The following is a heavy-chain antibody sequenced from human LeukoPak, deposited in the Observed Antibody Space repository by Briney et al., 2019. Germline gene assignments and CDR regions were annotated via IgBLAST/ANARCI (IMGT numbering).Heavy chain of an antibody. Sequence: GGSLRLSCAASGFTFSSYAMHWVRQAPGKGLEWVAVISYDGSNKYYADSVKGRFTISRDNSKNTLYLQMNSLRAEDAAVYYCATVVVVAATHVDWGQGTLVTVSS. J-gene: IGHJ4*02. CDR3: ATVVVVAATHVD. CDR2: ISYDGSNK. V-gene: IGHV3-30*04. CDR1: GFTFSSYA. D-gene: IGHD2-15*01.